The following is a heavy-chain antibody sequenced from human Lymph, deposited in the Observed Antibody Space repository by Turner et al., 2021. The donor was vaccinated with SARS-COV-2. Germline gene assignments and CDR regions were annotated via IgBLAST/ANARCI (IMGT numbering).Heavy chain of an antibody. V-gene: IGHV1-69*01. J-gene: IGHJ4*02. CDR1: GGTFSSYA. D-gene: IGHD3-22*01. Sequence: QLQSRPEEQRPGFSVKVSCKASGGTFSSYAISWVRQAPGQGLEWMRGIIPIYGTTNYAQKFQGSVTITADESTSKLYRELSRVKSADTSVYYCERNVGYDSSGFYYDYWGQGSLVTVSS. CDR2: IIPIYGTT. CDR3: ERNVGYDSSGFYYDY.